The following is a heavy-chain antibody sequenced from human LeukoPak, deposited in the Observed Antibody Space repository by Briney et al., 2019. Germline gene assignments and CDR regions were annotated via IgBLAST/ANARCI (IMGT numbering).Heavy chain of an antibody. Sequence: PSETLSLTCTVSGGSISSYYWSWIRQPPGKRLEWIGYIYYSGSTNYNPSLKSRVTISVDTSKNQFSLKLSSVTAADTAVYYCARLAVVAAKPVEWFDPWGQGTLVTVSS. J-gene: IGHJ5*02. D-gene: IGHD2-15*01. CDR2: IYYSGST. CDR3: ARLAVVAAKPVEWFDP. V-gene: IGHV4-59*08. CDR1: GGSISSYY.